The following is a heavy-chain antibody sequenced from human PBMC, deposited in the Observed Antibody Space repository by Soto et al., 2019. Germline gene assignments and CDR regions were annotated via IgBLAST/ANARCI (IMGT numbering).Heavy chain of an antibody. Sequence: QVPLVQSGAEVKKPGSSVKVSCKASGGTFSSYTISWVRQAPGQGLEWMGRIIPILGIANYAQKFQGRVTITADKSTSTAYMELSSLRSEDTAVYYCAREEYYYGSGAFFDYWGQGTLVTVSS. CDR3: AREEYYYGSGAFFDY. D-gene: IGHD3-10*01. CDR2: IIPILGIA. CDR1: GGTFSSYT. V-gene: IGHV1-69*08. J-gene: IGHJ4*02.